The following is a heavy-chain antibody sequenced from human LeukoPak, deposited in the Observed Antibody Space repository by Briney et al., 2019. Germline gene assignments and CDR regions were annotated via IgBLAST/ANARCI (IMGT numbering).Heavy chain of an antibody. V-gene: IGHV1-46*01. Sequence: ASGKVSCKASGYTFTSYYMHWERQAPGQGLEWMGIINLSGGSTSYAQKFQGRVTMTRDTSTSTVYMELSSLRSEDTAVYYCARGARYYYGSGSYRYWGQGTLVTVSS. D-gene: IGHD3-10*01. CDR3: ARGARYYYGSGSYRY. CDR1: GYTFTSYY. J-gene: IGHJ4*02. CDR2: INLSGGST.